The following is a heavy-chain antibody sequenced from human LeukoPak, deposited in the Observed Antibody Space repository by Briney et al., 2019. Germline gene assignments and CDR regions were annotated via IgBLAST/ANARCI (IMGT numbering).Heavy chain of an antibody. CDR2: IYTSGST. J-gene: IGHJ4*02. Sequence: SETLSLTCTVSGGSISSGSYYWSWIRQPAGKGLEWIGRIYTSGSTNYNPSLKSRVTMSVDTSKNQFSLKLSSVTAADTAVYYCASRLRDYYDSSGHYAEDYWGQGTLVTVSS. CDR3: ASRLRDYYDSSGHYAEDY. D-gene: IGHD3-22*01. V-gene: IGHV4-61*02. CDR1: GGSISSGSYY.